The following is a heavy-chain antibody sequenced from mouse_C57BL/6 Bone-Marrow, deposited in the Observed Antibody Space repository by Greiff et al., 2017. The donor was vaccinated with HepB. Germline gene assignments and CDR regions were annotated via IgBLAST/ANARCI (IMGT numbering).Heavy chain of an antibody. J-gene: IGHJ1*03. CDR1: GYTFTSYW. D-gene: IGHD1-1*01. V-gene: IGHV1-55*01. CDR2: IYPGSGST. Sequence: QVQLQQPGAELVKPGASVKMSCKASGYTFTSYWITWVKQRPGQGLEWIGDIYPGSGSTNYNEKFKSKATQTVDTSSSTAYMLISSLTSEDSAVYYCSRGRVITTVVAHLYFDVWGTGTTVTVSS. CDR3: SRGRVITTVVAHLYFDV.